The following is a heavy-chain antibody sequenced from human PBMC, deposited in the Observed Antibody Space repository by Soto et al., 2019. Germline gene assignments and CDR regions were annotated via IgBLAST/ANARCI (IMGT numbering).Heavy chain of an antibody. V-gene: IGHV3-43*01. CDR1: VFTFDDYT. CDR3: AKEGMYFFQH. Sequence: EVQLVESGGVVVQPGGSLRLSCAASVFTFDDYTMHWVRQAPGKGLEWVSLISWDGSSTYYADSVKGRFTISRDNSKNSLYLQMNSLRTEDTALYYCAKEGMYFFQHWGQGTLVTVSS. CDR2: ISWDGSST. J-gene: IGHJ1*01. D-gene: IGHD2-8*01.